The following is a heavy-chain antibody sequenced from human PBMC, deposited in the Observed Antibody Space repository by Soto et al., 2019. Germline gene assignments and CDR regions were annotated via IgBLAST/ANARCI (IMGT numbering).Heavy chain of an antibody. Sequence: SETLSLTCTVSGGSVSSGGYYWSWIRQHPGKGLEWIGYIYYSGSTYYNPSLKSRVTISVDTSKNQFSLKLSSVTAADTAVYYCAKAVTVTTDWFDPWGQGTLVTVSS. CDR3: AKAVTVTTDWFDP. CDR2: IYYSGST. J-gene: IGHJ5*02. CDR1: GGSVSSGGYY. V-gene: IGHV4-31*03. D-gene: IGHD4-4*01.